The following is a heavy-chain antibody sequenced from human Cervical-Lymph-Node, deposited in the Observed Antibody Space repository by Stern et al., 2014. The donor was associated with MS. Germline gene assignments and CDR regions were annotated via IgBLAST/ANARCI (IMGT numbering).Heavy chain of an antibody. CDR1: DFTFSLYS. Sequence: MQLVQSGGGLVQPGGSLRLSCAASDFTFSLYSMNWVRQAPGKGLEWISYISETSTTIYQADPVKGRFTISRDNAKNSLYLQMIGLRDEDTAVYYCARDSAPKARHSGMDVWGQGTTVTVSS. J-gene: IGHJ6*02. V-gene: IGHV3-48*02. D-gene: IGHD3-10*01. CDR2: ISETSTTI. CDR3: ARDSAPKARHSGMDV.